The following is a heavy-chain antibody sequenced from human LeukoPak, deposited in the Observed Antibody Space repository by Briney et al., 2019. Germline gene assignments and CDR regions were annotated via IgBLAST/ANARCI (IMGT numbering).Heavy chain of an antibody. Sequence: PGGSLRLSCAASGLTFSSSAMSWVRQAPGKGLQWVSSISGSGGDTHYADSVKGRFTISRDNSKNMLYLQMNSLRAEDTAVYYCAREEDSSSAIDYWGQGTLVTVSS. D-gene: IGHD6-6*01. CDR2: ISGSGGDT. J-gene: IGHJ4*02. V-gene: IGHV3-23*01. CDR3: AREEDSSSAIDY. CDR1: GLTFSSSA.